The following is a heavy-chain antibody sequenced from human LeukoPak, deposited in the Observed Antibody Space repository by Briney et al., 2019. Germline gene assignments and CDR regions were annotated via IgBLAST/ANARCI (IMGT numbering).Heavy chain of an antibody. CDR1: GFTFSSYA. Sequence: PGGSLRLYCAASGFTFSSYAMSWVRQAPGKGLEWVSAISGSGGSTYYADSVKGRFTISRDNSKNTLYLQMNSLRAEDTAVYYCAKYSSGWSSFDYWGQGTLVTVSS. CDR2: ISGSGGST. V-gene: IGHV3-23*01. J-gene: IGHJ4*02. D-gene: IGHD6-19*01. CDR3: AKYSSGWSSFDY.